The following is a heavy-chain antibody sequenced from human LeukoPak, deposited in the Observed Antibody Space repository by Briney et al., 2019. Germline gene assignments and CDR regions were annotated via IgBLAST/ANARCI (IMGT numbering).Heavy chain of an antibody. CDR2: IIPIFGTA. V-gene: IGHV1-69*13. Sequence: GASVKVSCKASGYTFTSYAISWVRQAPGQGLEWMGGIIPIFGTANYAQKFQGRVTITADESTSTAYMELSSLRSEDTAVYYCAGKSAAAGTGYYFDYWGQGTLVTVSS. D-gene: IGHD6-13*01. CDR3: AGKSAAAGTGYYFDY. J-gene: IGHJ4*02. CDR1: GYTFTSYA.